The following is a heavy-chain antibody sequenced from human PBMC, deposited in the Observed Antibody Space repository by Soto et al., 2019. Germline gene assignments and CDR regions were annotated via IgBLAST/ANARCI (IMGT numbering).Heavy chain of an antibody. J-gene: IGHJ5*02. V-gene: IGHV1-18*01. CDR3: AREAFGVQASWFDP. Sequence: QIQLVQSGSEVRMPGASVKVSCKASGYIFTTYSITWVRQAPGQGLEWMGWVSASNGKTNYAQKFEDRVTMTTDTSTTTAYMELRSLRFDDTAVYYSAREAFGVQASWFDPWGQGTLVTVSS. CDR1: GYIFTTYS. D-gene: IGHD3-10*01. CDR2: VSASNGKT.